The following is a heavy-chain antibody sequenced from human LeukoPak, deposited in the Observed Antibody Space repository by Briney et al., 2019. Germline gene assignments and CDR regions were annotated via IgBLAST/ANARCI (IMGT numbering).Heavy chain of an antibody. CDR3: ARDTGLRGSGYYAIKY. V-gene: IGHV1-69*13. CDR1: GGTFSSYA. Sequence: GASVKVSCKASGGTFSSYAISWVRQAPGQGLEWMGGIIPIFGTANYAQKFQGRVTITADESTSTAYMELSSLRSDDTAVYYSARDTGLRGSGYYAIKYWGQGTLVTVSS. J-gene: IGHJ4*02. D-gene: IGHD3-22*01. CDR2: IIPIFGTA.